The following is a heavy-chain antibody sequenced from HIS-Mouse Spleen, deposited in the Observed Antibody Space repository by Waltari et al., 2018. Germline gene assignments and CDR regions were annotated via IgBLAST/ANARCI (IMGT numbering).Heavy chain of an antibody. CDR3: ARIAEGYTSGWYAFDY. D-gene: IGHD6-19*01. J-gene: IGHJ4*02. V-gene: IGHV2-70*15. CDR2: IDWDDDK. Sequence: QVTLRESGPALVKPTQTLTLTCTFSGFSPSTSGMCLSWILQPPGKALEWLARIDWDDDKYYSTSLKTRLTISRDTSKNQVVLTMTNMDPLDTATYYCARIAEGYTSGWYAFDYWGQGTLVTVSS. CDR1: GFSPSTSGMC.